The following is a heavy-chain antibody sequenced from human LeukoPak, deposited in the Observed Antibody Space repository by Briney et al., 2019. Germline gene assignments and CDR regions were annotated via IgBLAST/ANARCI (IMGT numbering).Heavy chain of an antibody. J-gene: IGHJ3*02. Sequence: ASVKVSCKASGYTFTGYYMHWVRQAPGQGLEWMGWINPNSGGTNYAQKFQGRVTMTRDTSISTAYMELSRLRSDDTAVYYCAREPPFYDSSGYYPKDAFDIWGQGTMVTVSS. CDR3: AREPPFYDSSGYYPKDAFDI. CDR2: INPNSGGT. D-gene: IGHD3-22*01. CDR1: GYTFTGYY. V-gene: IGHV1-2*02.